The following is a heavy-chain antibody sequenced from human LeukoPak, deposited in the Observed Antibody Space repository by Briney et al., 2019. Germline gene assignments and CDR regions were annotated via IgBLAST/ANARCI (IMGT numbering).Heavy chain of an antibody. Sequence: GRSLRLSCAASGFTFSSYAMHWVRQAPGKGLEWVAVISYDGSNKYYADPVKGRFTISRDNSKNTLYLQMNSLRAEDTAVYYCARDGLWCSSTSCHNYYYYYGMDVWGKGTTVTVSS. J-gene: IGHJ6*04. D-gene: IGHD2-2*01. CDR3: ARDGLWCSSTSCHNYYYYYGMDV. V-gene: IGHV3-30*04. CDR2: ISYDGSNK. CDR1: GFTFSSYA.